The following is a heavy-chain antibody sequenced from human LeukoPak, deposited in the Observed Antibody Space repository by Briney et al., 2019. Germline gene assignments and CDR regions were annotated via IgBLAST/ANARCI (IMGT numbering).Heavy chain of an antibody. J-gene: IGHJ4*02. CDR3: AKDSYSSTWYVIHF. V-gene: IGHV3-23*01. CDR1: RFTFSSYA. CDR2: ISGRGDST. D-gene: IGHD6-13*01. Sequence: GGSLRLSCAASRFTFSSYAMSWVRQAPGKGLEWVSTISGRGDSTYYADSVKGRFTISRDNSRNTLYLQMNTLRAEDTAVYYCAKDSYSSTWYVIHFWGQGTLVTVSS.